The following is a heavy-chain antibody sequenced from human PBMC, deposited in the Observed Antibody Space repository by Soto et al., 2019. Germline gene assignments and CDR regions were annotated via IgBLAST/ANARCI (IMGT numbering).Heavy chain of an antibody. V-gene: IGHV3-23*01. J-gene: IGHJ4*02. CDR2: ISGSDGKT. Sequence: LRLSCAASGFSFSSYAMSWVRQAPGKGLEWVSTISGSDGKTFYADSVKGRFSISRDTSKNTLYLQMNSLRADDTAVYYCARWSYLDYWGQGTRVTVSS. CDR3: ARWSYLDY. D-gene: IGHD3-3*01. CDR1: GFSFSSYA.